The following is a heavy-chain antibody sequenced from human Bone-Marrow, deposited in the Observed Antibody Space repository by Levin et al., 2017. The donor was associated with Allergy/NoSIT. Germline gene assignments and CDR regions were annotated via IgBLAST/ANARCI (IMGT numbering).Heavy chain of an antibody. Sequence: VASVKVSCKASGYTFTGYYMHWVRQAPGQGLEWMGRINPNSGGTNYAQKFQGRVTMTRDTSISTAYMELSRLRSDDTAVYYCARDPSGVWNYQADAFDIWGQGTMVTVSS. CDR3: ARDPSGVWNYQADAFDI. CDR1: GYTFTGYY. D-gene: IGHD1-7*01. CDR2: INPNSGGT. J-gene: IGHJ3*02. V-gene: IGHV1-2*06.